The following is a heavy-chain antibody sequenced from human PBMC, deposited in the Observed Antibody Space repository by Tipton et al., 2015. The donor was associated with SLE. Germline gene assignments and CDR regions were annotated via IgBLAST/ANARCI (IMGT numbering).Heavy chain of an antibody. D-gene: IGHD4-17*01. CDR2: IHYSGSA. Sequence: TLSLTCTVSGGSISSYYWSWIRQPPGKGLEWIAYIHYSGSASYNPSLKSRVTMSVDTSKNQFSLKLTSVTAADTAVYYCARDPSTVTSDPYYGMDVWGQGTSVTVSS. CDR3: ARDPSTVTSDPYYGMDV. V-gene: IGHV4-59*01. CDR1: GGSISSYY. J-gene: IGHJ6*02.